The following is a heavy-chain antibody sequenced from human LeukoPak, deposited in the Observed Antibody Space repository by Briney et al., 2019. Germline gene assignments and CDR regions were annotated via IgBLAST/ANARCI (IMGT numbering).Heavy chain of an antibody. J-gene: IGHJ5*02. CDR1: GGTFSSYT. CDR2: IIPTFGTA. CDR3: ARDRNFNWFDP. V-gene: IGHV1-69*05. Sequence: ASVKVSCKASGGTFSSYTISWVRQAPGQGLEWMGGIIPTFGTANYAQKFQGRVTITTDESASTAYMELSSLRSEDTAVYYCARDRNFNWFDPWGQGTLVTVSS. D-gene: IGHD1-14*01.